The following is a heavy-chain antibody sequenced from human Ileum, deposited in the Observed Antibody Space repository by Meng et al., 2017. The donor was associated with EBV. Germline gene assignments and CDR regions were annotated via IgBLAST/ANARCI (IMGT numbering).Heavy chain of an antibody. CDR2: IYHSGST. Sequence: HVQLPGSSPGPVEPSGTLSLTCAVSGGSISSSNVWSWVRQPPWKGLEWIGEIYHSGSTNYNPSLKSRVTISVDKSKNQFSLNLSSVTAADTAVYYCARVGQWLPIDYWGQGTLVTVSS. D-gene: IGHD6-19*01. CDR3: ARVGQWLPIDY. J-gene: IGHJ4*02. CDR1: GGSISSSNV. V-gene: IGHV4-4*02.